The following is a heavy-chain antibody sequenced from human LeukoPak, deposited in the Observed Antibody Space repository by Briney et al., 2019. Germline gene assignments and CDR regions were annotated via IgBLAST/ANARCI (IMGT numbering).Heavy chain of an antibody. CDR2: IKSDGGTT. Sequence: GGSLRLSCIGSGFSFSNAWMSWVRQAPGKGLEWIGRIKSDGGTTDYAAPVKGRFTISRDDSKNTLYLQMNSLKTEDTAVYYCTTAGLTYYDFWSGYSDYWGQGTLVTVSS. CDR3: TTAGLTYYDFWSGYSDY. D-gene: IGHD3-3*01. J-gene: IGHJ4*02. V-gene: IGHV3-15*01. CDR1: GFSFSNAW.